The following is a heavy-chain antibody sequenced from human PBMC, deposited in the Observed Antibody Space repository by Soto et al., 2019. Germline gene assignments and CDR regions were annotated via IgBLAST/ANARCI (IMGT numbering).Heavy chain of an antibody. Sequence: EVQLVASGGGLVQPGGSLRLSCVASGFSLSDHYMDWVRQAPGKGLEWIGLIRNEPYGYPTNYAPSVKSRLTISSDDSTNSLFLRMDSLTAEGAAIYYWADVPSSPDYLPWGQGPLVNVSS. V-gene: IGHV3-72*01. CDR3: ADVPSSPDYLP. CDR1: GFSLSDHY. J-gene: IGHJ4*02. D-gene: IGHD4-17*01. CDR2: IRNEPYGYPT.